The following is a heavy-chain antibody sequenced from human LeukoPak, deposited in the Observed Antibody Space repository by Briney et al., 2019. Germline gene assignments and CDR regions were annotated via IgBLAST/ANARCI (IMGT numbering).Heavy chain of an antibody. CDR1: GGSISSSNW. CDR3: ARLTITGTTDTYYYYYGMDV. CDR2: IYHSGST. V-gene: IGHV4-4*02. D-gene: IGHD1-7*01. Sequence: SETLSLTCAVSGGSISSSNWWSWVRQPPGKGLEWIGEIYHSGSTNYNPSLKSRVTISVDKSKNQFSLKLSSVTAADTAVYYCARLTITGTTDTYYYYYGMDVWGQGTTVTVSS. J-gene: IGHJ6*02.